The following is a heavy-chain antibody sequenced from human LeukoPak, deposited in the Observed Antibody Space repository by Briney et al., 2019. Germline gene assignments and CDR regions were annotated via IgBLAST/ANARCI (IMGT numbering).Heavy chain of an antibody. J-gene: IGHJ6*04. Sequence: GGSLRLSCAASGFTFSSYSMNWVRQAPGKGLEWVSYISSSSSTIYYADSVKGRFTISRDNAKNSLYLQMNSLRAEDTAVYYCARKPLYSSGWYGPLDVWGKGTTVTVSS. V-gene: IGHV3-48*01. CDR1: GFTFSSYS. CDR2: ISSSSSTI. CDR3: ARKPLYSSGWYGPLDV. D-gene: IGHD6-19*01.